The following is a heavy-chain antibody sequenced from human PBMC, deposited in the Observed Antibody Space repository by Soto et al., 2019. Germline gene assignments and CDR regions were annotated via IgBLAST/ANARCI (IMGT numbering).Heavy chain of an antibody. J-gene: IGHJ5*02. Sequence: QVQLQESGPGLVKPSGTLSLTCAVSGGSISSSNWWSWVRQPPGKGLEWIGEIYHSGSTYYNPSLKSRFTISVDKSKTHFSLKLSSVTAADTAVYYCARVWTTVTNWFDPWGQGTLVTVSS. V-gene: IGHV4-4*02. CDR1: GGSISSSNW. CDR2: IYHSGST. D-gene: IGHD4-17*01. CDR3: ARVWTTVTNWFDP.